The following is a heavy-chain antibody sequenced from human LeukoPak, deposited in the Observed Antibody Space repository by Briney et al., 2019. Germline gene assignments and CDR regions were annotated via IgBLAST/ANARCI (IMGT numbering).Heavy chain of an antibody. D-gene: IGHD3-3*01. V-gene: IGHV1-18*01. CDR2: ISAYNGNT. J-gene: IGHJ3*02. CDR1: GYTFTSYG. CDR3: ARPTSDIFGVVHDAFDI. Sequence: ASVKVSCKASGYTFTSYGISWVRQAPGQGLEWMGWISAYNGNTNYAQKLQGRVTMTTDTSTSTAYMELRSLRSDDTAVYYCARPTSDIFGVVHDAFDIWGQGTMVTVSS.